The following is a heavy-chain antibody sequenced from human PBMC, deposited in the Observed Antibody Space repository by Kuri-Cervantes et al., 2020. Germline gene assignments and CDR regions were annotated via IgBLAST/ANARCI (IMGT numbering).Heavy chain of an antibody. CDR2: ISGSGGST. D-gene: IGHD3-22*01. CDR1: GFTFSSYA. Sequence: GESLKISCAASGFTFSSYAMSWVRQAPGKGLEWVSAISGSGGSTYYADSVKGWFTISRVNAKNSLYLQMHSLSAEDTAVYYCAKDVGLVVVLYYFDYWGQGTLVTVSS. CDR3: AKDVGLVVVLYYFDY. J-gene: IGHJ4*02. V-gene: IGHV3-23*01.